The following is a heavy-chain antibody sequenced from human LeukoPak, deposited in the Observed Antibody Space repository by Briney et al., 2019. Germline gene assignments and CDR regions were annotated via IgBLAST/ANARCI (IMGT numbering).Heavy chain of an antibody. CDR3: GGDGRWFDP. J-gene: IGHJ5*02. Sequence: GGSLRLSCAASGFNFNNAWMTWVRQAPGKGLEWVGRIKSKTDGGTVDYAAPVKGRFTISRDDSKNTLYLQMNSLKVDDTGVYYCGGDGRWFDPWGQGTLVTVSS. V-gene: IGHV3-15*01. CDR1: GFNFNNAW. CDR2: IKSKTDGGTV. D-gene: IGHD2-21*02.